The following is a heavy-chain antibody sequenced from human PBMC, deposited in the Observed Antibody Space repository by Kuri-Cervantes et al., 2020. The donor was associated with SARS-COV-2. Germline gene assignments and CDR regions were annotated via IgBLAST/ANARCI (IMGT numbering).Heavy chain of an antibody. CDR3: AKDGFVGGLGSPGGAYFQH. CDR1: GSTFSNHA. CDR2: ITDTGRNT. J-gene: IGHJ1*01. Sequence: GESLRLSSAAYGSTFSNHAMNWVRQAPGKGLEWVSGITDTGRNTYYADSVKGGFTISREKSKNTLYLQMNSLRVEDTAVYYCAKDGFVGGLGSPGGAYFQHWGQGTLVTVSS. D-gene: IGHD2-15*01. V-gene: IGHV3-23*01.